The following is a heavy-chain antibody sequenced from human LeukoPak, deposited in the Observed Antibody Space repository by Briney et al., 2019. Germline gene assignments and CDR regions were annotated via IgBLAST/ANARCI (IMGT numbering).Heavy chain of an antibody. CDR1: GGSFSGYY. D-gene: IGHD6-13*01. CDR3: ASGAAAGTRWFDP. V-gene: IGHV4-34*01. CDR2: INHSGST. J-gene: IGHJ5*02. Sequence: SETLSLTCAVYGGSFSGYYWSWIRQPPGKGLEWMGEINHSGSTNYNPSLKSRVTISVDTPKNQFSLKLSSVTAADTAVYYCASGAAAGTRWFDPWGQGTLVTVSS.